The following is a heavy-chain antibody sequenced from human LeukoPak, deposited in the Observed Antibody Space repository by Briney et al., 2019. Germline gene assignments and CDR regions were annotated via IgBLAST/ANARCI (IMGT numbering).Heavy chain of an antibody. J-gene: IGHJ3*02. CDR1: GYTFTGYY. Sequence: ASVKVSCKASGYTFTGYYMHWVRQAPGQGLEWMGWINPNSGGTNYAQKFQGWVTMTRDTSISTAYMELSRLRSDDTAVYYCARDGMPLRYFDWFKTSYAFDIWGQGTMVTVSS. D-gene: IGHD3-9*01. CDR2: INPNSGGT. V-gene: IGHV1-2*04. CDR3: ARDGMPLRYFDWFKTSYAFDI.